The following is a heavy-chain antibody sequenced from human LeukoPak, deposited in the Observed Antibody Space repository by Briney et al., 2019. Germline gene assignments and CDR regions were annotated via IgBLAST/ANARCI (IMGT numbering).Heavy chain of an antibody. D-gene: IGHD3-10*01. J-gene: IGHJ4*02. CDR3: ARGPLYYYGSGSYLDY. Sequence: SSETLSLTCTVSGGSISSSSYYWGWIRQPPGKGLEWIGSIYYSGSTYYNPSLKSRVTISVDTSKNQFSLKLSSVTAADTAVYYCARGPLYYYGSGSYLDYWGQGTLVTVSS. CDR2: IYYSGST. CDR1: GGSISSSSYY. V-gene: IGHV4-39*01.